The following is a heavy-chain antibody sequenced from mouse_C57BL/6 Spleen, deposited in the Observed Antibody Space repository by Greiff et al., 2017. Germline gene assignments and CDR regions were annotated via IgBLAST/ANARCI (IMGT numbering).Heavy chain of an antibody. CDR3: ATMVTTGYAMDY. D-gene: IGHD2-2*01. V-gene: IGHV1-61*01. CDR2: IYPSDSET. Sequence: QVQLQQPGAELVRPGSSVKLSCKASGYTFTSYWMDWVKQRPGQGLEWIGNIYPSDSETHYNQKFKDKATLTVDKSSSTAYMQLSSLTSEDSAVYYCATMVTTGYAMDYWGQGTSVTVSS. J-gene: IGHJ4*01. CDR1: GYTFTSYW.